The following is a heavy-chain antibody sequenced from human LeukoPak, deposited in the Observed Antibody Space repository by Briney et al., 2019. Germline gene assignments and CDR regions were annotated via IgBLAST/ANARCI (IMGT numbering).Heavy chain of an antibody. Sequence: GGSLRLSCAASGFTVNNNYMTWVRQAPGKGLEWVSVIYRGGNTYYADSVKGRFTISRDNSKNTLYLQMNSLRAEDTAEYYCAREFGPVVRGCFVWGQGTLVTVSS. CDR1: GFTVNNNY. CDR2: IYRGGNT. V-gene: IGHV3-53*01. CDR3: AREFGPVVRGCFV. D-gene: IGHD3-10*01. J-gene: IGHJ4*02.